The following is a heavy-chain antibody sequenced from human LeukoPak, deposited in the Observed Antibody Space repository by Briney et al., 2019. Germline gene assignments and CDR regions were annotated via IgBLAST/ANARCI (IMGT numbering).Heavy chain of an antibody. CDR3: ARDEGSSSDYYYMDV. V-gene: IGHV4-31*03. J-gene: IGHJ6*03. D-gene: IGHD6-6*01. CDR2: IYYSGST. Sequence: SGTLSLPCTVSVGSISSGGYYWSWIRQHPGKGLEWIGYIYYSGSTYYNPSLKSRVTISVDTSKTQFSLKLSSVTAADTAVYYCARDEGSSSDYYYMDVWGKGTTVTVSS. CDR1: VGSISSGGYY.